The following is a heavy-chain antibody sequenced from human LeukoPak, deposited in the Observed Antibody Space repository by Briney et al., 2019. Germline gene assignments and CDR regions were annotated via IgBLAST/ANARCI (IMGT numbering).Heavy chain of an antibody. CDR2: IIPIFGTA. J-gene: IGHJ2*01. CDR3: AKEGDTALVTGYFDL. Sequence: SVKVSCEASGGTFGSYVISWVRQAPGQGLEWMGGIIPIFGTAHYAQKFQGRLTITADESTSTVYMEMSSLRSEDTAMYYCAKEGDTALVTGYFDLWGRGTLVTVSA. D-gene: IGHD5-18*01. CDR1: GGTFGSYV. V-gene: IGHV1-69*13.